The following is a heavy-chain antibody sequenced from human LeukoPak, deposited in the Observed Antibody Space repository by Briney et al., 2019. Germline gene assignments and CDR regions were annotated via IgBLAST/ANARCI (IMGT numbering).Heavy chain of an antibody. J-gene: IGHJ6*03. CDR1: GYTFTGYY. CDR2: INPNSGGT. Sequence: PGASVKVSCKASGYTFTGYYMHWVRQAPGQGLEWMGWINPNSGGTNYAQKFRGRVTMTRDTSISTAYMELSRLRSDDTAVYYCARDYYGSGSYYGHMDVWGKGTTVTVSS. CDR3: ARDYYGSGSYYGHMDV. D-gene: IGHD3-10*01. V-gene: IGHV1-2*02.